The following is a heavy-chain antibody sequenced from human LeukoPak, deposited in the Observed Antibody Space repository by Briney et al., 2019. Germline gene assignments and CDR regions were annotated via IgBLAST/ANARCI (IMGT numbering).Heavy chain of an antibody. J-gene: IGHJ4*02. V-gene: IGHV3-7*01. Sequence: GGSLRLSCAASGFTFSSYWMSWVRQAPGKGLEWVANIKQDGSEKYYVDSVKGRFTISRDNAKNSLYLQMNSLRAEDTGFYYCVKSSGYDLHWGQGSLVTVSS. D-gene: IGHD5-12*01. CDR2: IKQDGSEK. CDR3: VKSSGYDLH. CDR1: GFTFSSYW.